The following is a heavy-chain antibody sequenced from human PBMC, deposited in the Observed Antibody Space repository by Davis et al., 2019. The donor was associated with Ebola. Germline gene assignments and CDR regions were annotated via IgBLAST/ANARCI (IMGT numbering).Heavy chain of an antibody. CDR3: TTAPRSYYNLYYYYGMDV. Sequence: PGGSLGPSVPASGFPFSTAWMSWFRKAPGKGLEWVGRIKSKTDGGTTDYAAPVKGRFTISRDDSKNTLYLQMNSLKTEDTAVYYCTTAPRSYYNLYYYYGMDVWGQGTTVTVSS. CDR2: IKSKTDGGTT. J-gene: IGHJ6*02. D-gene: IGHD3-10*01. V-gene: IGHV3-15*01. CDR1: GFPFSTAW.